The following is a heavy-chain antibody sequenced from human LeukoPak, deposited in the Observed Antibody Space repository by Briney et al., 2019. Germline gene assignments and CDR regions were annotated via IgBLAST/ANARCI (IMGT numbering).Heavy chain of an antibody. D-gene: IGHD3-10*01. CDR3: ARADYYGSGSYYNYFDY. J-gene: IGHJ4*02. CDR1: GGTFSSYA. CDR2: IIPIFGTA. V-gene: IGHV1-69*13. Sequence: SVKVPCKASGGTFSSYAISWVRQAPGQGLEWMGGIIPIFGTANYAQKFQGRVTITADESTSTAYMELSSLRSEDTAVYYCARADYYGSGSYYNYFDYWGQGTLVTVSS.